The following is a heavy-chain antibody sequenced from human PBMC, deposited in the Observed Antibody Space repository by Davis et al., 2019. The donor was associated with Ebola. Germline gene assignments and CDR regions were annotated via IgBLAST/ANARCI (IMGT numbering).Heavy chain of an antibody. D-gene: IGHD2-2*01. V-gene: IGHV3-48*04. CDR1: GFTFSSYS. J-gene: IGHJ6*02. CDR2: ISSSSSTI. Sequence: PGGSLRLSCAASGFTFSSYSMNWVRQAPGKGLEWVSYISSSSSTIYYADSVKGRFTISRDNAKNSLYLQMNSLRAEDTAVYYCASLPPLCSSTSCPVWGQGTTVTVSS. CDR3: ASLPPLCSSTSCPV.